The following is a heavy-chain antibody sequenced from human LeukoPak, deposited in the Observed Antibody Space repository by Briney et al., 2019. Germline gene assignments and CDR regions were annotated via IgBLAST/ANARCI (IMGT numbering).Heavy chain of an antibody. J-gene: IGHJ5*02. V-gene: IGHV5-51*01. Sequence: GESLKISCKGSGYSFTSYWLVWVRQMPGKGLEWMGIIYPGDSETRHSPSFQGQVTMSADKSISTAYLQWSSLKASDTAMYYCARQQGYCSSTSCRYNWFDPWGQGTLVTVSS. D-gene: IGHD2-2*01. CDR1: GYSFTSYW. CDR2: IYPGDSET. CDR3: ARQQGYCSSTSCRYNWFDP.